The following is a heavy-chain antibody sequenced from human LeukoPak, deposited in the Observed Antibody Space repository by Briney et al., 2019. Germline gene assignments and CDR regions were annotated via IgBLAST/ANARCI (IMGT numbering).Heavy chain of an antibody. J-gene: IGHJ4*02. CDR3: ARDHDAVGTTIDH. D-gene: IGHD1-14*01. V-gene: IGHV3-74*01. CDR2: IKSDGSVT. Sequence: PGGPLRLSCAASGFTFSSYWMHWVRQAPGEGLVWVSRIKSDGSVTWYADSVKGRFTISRDNAKNMLYLQMNSLRDEGTAVYFCARDHDAVGTTIDHWGQGTLVTVSS. CDR1: GFTFSSYW.